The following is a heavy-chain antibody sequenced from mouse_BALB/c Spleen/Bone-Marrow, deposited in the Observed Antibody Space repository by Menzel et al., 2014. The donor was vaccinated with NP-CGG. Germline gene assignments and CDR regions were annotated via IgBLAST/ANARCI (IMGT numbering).Heavy chain of an antibody. J-gene: IGHJ4*01. CDR3: ARHGSSYAMDY. D-gene: IGHD1-1*01. CDR2: INSNGGST. CDR1: GFTFSSYY. V-gene: IGHV5-6-2*01. Sequence: EVQVVESGGGLVKLGGSLKLSCAASGFTFSSYYMSWVRQTPEKRLELVAAINSNGGSTYHPGTVKGRFTISRDNAKNTLYLQMSSLKSEDTALYYCARHGSSYAMDYWGQGTSVTVSS.